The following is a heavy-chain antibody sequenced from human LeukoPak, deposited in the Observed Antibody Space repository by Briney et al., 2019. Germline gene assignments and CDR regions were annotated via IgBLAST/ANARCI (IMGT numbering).Heavy chain of an antibody. D-gene: IGHD3-22*01. J-gene: IGHJ4*02. CDR1: GFTFSSYE. CDR2: ISSSGSTI. V-gene: IGHV3-48*03. Sequence: PGGSLRLSCAASGFTFSSYEMNWVRQAPGKGLEWVSYISSSGSTIYYADSVKGRFTISRDNAKNSLYLQMNSLRAEDTAVYYCARAPYYDSSGYYQRAFDYWGQGTLVTVSS. CDR3: ARAPYYDSSGYYQRAFDY.